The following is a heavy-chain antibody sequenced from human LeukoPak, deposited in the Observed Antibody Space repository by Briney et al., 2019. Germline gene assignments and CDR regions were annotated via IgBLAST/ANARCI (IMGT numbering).Heavy chain of an antibody. CDR3: ARHPSAVAGKTFDC. J-gene: IGHJ4*02. CDR1: GGSISTYY. V-gene: IGHV4-59*08. CDR2: TYYSGSS. Sequence: SETLSLTCTVSGGSISTYYWSWIRQPPGKGLEWIASTYYSGSSSYYNPSLTSRVTISADMYKNQLSLKLTSVTAADTAVYFCARHPSAVAGKTFDCWGQGTLVTVSS. D-gene: IGHD6-19*01.